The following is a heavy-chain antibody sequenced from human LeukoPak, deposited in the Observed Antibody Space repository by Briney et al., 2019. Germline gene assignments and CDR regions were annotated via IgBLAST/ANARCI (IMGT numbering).Heavy chain of an antibody. J-gene: IGHJ1*01. Sequence: ASVKVSCKASGYTITSYDMHWVRQAPGQGLEWMGIINPSGGSTSYAQIFQGRVTMTRDPSTSTVYMGLSSLSSEDAAVYYCARGGSSWYRGSFQHWGQGTLVTVSS. D-gene: IGHD6-13*01. CDR2: INPSGGST. CDR3: ARGGSSWYRGSFQH. CDR1: GYTITSYD. V-gene: IGHV1-46*01.